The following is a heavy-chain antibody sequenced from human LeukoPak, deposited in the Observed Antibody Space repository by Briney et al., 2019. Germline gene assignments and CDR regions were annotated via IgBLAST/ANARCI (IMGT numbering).Heavy chain of an antibody. CDR3: ARGGEQHFNWFDP. D-gene: IGHD6-13*01. Sequence: GGSLRLSCAASGFTFSSYGMHWDRQAPGKGLEWVAVIWYDGSNKYYADSVKGRITISRDNSKNTLYPQMNSLRAEDTAVYYCARGGEQHFNWFDPWGQGTLVTVSS. V-gene: IGHV3-33*01. J-gene: IGHJ5*02. CDR1: GFTFSSYG. CDR2: IWYDGSNK.